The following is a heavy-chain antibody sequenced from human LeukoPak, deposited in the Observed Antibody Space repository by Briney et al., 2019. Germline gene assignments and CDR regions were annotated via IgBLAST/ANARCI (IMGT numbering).Heavy chain of an antibody. D-gene: IGHD5-18*01. CDR1: GGSISSSSYY. Sequence: SETLSLTCTVSGGSISSSSYYWGWIRQPPGKGLEWIGSISYSGDTYYTPSLKSRVTISVDTSKNQFSLKLSSVTAADTAVYYCAVDTAKYYFDYWGQGTLVTVSS. CDR3: AVDTAKYYFDY. CDR2: ISYSGDT. V-gene: IGHV4-39*07. J-gene: IGHJ4*02.